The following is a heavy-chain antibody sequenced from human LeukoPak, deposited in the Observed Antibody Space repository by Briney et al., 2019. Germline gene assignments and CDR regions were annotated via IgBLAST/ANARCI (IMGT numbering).Heavy chain of an antibody. J-gene: IGHJ6*02. Sequence: PGRSLRLSCAASGFTFIDYAMHWVRQAPGKGLEWVSGINWNGGRIDYTDSVKGRFTISRVNAKTSLYLQMSSLRPEDTALYYCATLAWPGVAGTDLSHYNAMDVWGQGTTVTVSS. D-gene: IGHD6-19*01. CDR3: ATLAWPGVAGTDLSHYNAMDV. V-gene: IGHV3-9*01. CDR2: INWNGGRI. CDR1: GFTFIDYA.